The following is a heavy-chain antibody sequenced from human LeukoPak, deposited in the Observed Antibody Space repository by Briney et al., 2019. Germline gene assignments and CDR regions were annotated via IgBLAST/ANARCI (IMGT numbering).Heavy chain of an antibody. V-gene: IGHV1-24*01. D-gene: IGHD1-26*01. Sequence: ASVKVSCKASGGTFSSYAISWVRQAPGQGLEWMGGFDPEDGETIYAQKFQGRVTMTEDTSTDTAYMELSSLRSEDTAVYYCATLVGAGAFDIWGQGTMVTVSS. CDR1: GGTFSSYA. CDR3: ATLVGAGAFDI. J-gene: IGHJ3*02. CDR2: FDPEDGET.